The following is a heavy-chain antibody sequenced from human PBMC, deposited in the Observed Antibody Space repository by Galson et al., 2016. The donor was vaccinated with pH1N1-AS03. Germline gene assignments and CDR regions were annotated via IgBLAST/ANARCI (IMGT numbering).Heavy chain of an antibody. CDR1: GFTFSSYA. J-gene: IGHJ4*02. V-gene: IGHV3-64*01. D-gene: IGHD4/OR15-4a*01. Sequence: SLRLSCAVGGFTFSSYAMFWVRQAPGKGLEYVSVISGNGFSTYYANSVKDRFTVSRDNSKNPLYLQMGSLRVEDLAVYYCARGPVSYANYWFPPPDYWRQGTLVTVSS. CDR3: ARGPVSYANYWFPPPDY. CDR2: ISGNGFST.